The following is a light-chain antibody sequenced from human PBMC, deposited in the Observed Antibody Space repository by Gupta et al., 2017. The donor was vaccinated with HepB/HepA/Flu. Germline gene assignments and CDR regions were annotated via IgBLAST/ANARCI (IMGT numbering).Light chain of an antibody. Sequence: QAGLSQPPSVSKCLRQTATLTCTGDNNNVGDQGAVWLQRHQGLPPKLLSYRTNSRPSGISERFSASRSGNTASLTITGLQPEDEADYYCSAWDSSLSAHVFGTGTKVTVL. CDR3: SAWDSSLSAHV. CDR2: RTN. CDR1: NNNVGDQG. V-gene: IGLV10-54*04. J-gene: IGLJ1*01.